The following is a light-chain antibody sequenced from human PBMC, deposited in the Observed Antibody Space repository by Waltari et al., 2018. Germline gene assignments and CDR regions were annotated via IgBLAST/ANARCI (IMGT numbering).Light chain of an antibody. CDR2: EAT. CDR3: QRYNSYPIT. J-gene: IGKJ3*01. CDR1: QRIGSW. V-gene: IGKV1-5*03. Sequence: DIQMTQSPSPLSASVGDRVNITCRAIQRIGSWLAWYQQKPRKAPKLLIYEATSLESGVPSRFSASGSGTEFTLTISSLQPDDFATYYCQRYNSYPITFGPGTKVDI.